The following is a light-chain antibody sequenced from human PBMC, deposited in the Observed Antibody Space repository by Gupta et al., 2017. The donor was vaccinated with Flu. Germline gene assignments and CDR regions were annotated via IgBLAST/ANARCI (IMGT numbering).Light chain of an antibody. Sequence: DIQMTQSPSSLSASVGDRVTITCRASQSISFYLNWYQQKPGKAPKLLIYAASSLQSGVPSRFSGSGSGTDFTLTTSRLQPEDFATYYCQQRYNSQAFGGGTKVEIK. J-gene: IGKJ4*01. CDR2: AAS. V-gene: IGKV1-39*01. CDR3: QQRYNSQA. CDR1: QSISFY.